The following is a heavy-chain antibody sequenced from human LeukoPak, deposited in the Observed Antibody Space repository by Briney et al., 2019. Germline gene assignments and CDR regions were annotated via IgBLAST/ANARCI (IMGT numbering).Heavy chain of an antibody. J-gene: IGHJ4*02. Sequence: GGSLRLSCAAPGFTFSSYAMHWVRQAPGKGLEWVAVISYDGSNKYYTDSVKGRFTISRDNSKNTLYLQMNSLRAEDTAVYYCARARWLYYYDSSGYIFDYWGQGTLVTVSS. CDR1: GFTFSSYA. V-gene: IGHV3-30-3*01. CDR3: ARARWLYYYDSSGYIFDY. D-gene: IGHD3-22*01. CDR2: ISYDGSNK.